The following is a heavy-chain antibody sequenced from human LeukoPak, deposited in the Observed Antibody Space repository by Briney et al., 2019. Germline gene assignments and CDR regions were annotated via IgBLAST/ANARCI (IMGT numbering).Heavy chain of an antibody. Sequence: GGSLRLSCAASGFTFSSYAMSWVRQAPGKGLEWVSAISGSGGSTYYADSVKGRFTIARDNSKNTVYLQMNSLRAEDTAIYYCTKDRLPVGGGQGTLVTVSS. CDR2: ISGSGGST. D-gene: IGHD3-10*01. CDR1: GFTFSSYA. V-gene: IGHV3-23*01. CDR3: TKDRLPVG. J-gene: IGHJ4*02.